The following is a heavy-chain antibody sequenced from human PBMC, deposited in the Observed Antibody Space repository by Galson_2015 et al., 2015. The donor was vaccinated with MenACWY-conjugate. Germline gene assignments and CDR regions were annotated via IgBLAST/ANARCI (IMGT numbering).Heavy chain of an antibody. CDR3: AKDRHPDGVWNFDY. D-gene: IGHD4-17*01. J-gene: IGHJ4*02. CDR1: GFTFYTYT. CDR2: IYGSGHRDT. V-gene: IGHV3-23*01. Sequence: SLRLPCAASGFTFYTYTMSWVRQSPGKGLEWVAGIYGSGHRDTFYADSVKGRFTISRDESNNLVYLQMTSLRVEDTAVYYCAKDRHPDGVWNFDYWGQGILVTVSS.